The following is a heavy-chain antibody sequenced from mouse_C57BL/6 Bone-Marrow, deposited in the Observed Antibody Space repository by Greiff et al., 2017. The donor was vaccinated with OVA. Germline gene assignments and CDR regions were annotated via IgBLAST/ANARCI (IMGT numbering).Heavy chain of an antibody. J-gene: IGHJ1*03. V-gene: IGHV5-4*01. CDR2: ISDGGSYT. D-gene: IGHD1-1*01. CDR1: GFTFSSYA. Sequence: EVQGVESGGGLVKPGGSLKLSCAASGFTFSSYAMSWVRQTPEKRLEWVATISDGGSYTYYPDNVKGRFTISRDNAKNNLYLQMSHLKSEDTAMYYCARPLLLRFYWYFDVWGTGTTVTVSS. CDR3: ARPLLLRFYWYFDV.